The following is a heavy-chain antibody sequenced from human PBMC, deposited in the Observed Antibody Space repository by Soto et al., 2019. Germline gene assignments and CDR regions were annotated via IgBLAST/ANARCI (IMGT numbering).Heavy chain of an antibody. CDR2: ISYDGSNK. J-gene: IGHJ4*02. V-gene: IGHV3-30*18. CDR1: GFTFSSYG. D-gene: IGHD4-17*01. CDR3: AKDHGDLLPGLIDY. Sequence: PGGSLRLSCAASGFTFSSYGMHWVRQAPGKGLEWVAVISYDGSNKYYADSVKGRFTISRDNSKNTLYLQMNSLRAEDTAVYYCAKDHGDLLPGLIDYWGQGTLVTVSS.